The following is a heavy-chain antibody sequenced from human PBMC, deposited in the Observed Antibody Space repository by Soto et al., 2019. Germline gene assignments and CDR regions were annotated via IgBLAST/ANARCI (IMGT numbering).Heavy chain of an antibody. D-gene: IGHD3-9*01. CDR2: IYHSGST. CDR3: ARANLYYDILTGYPTYFDY. CDR1: GYSISSGYY. J-gene: IGHJ4*02. V-gene: IGHV4-38-2*01. Sequence: SETLSLTFAVSGYSISSGYYWGWIREPPGKGLEWIGSIYHSGSTYYNPSLKSRVTISVNTSKNQFSLKLSSVTAADTAVYYCARANLYYDILTGYPTYFDYWGQGTLVTVSS.